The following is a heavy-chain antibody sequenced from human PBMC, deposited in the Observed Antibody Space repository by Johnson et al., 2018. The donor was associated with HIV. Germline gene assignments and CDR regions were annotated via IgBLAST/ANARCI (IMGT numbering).Heavy chain of an antibody. CDR1: GFTFSDFY. CDR2: ISSSGGTI. V-gene: IGHV3-11*04. J-gene: IGHJ3*02. D-gene: IGHD4-23*01. CDR3: AGGRGWVTLNAFDM. Sequence: QVLLVESGGGLVKPGGSLRLSCAVSGFTFSDFYMSWIRQAPGKGLEWVSYISSSGGTIYYADSVKGRFTISRDNAKNSLYLQMNRLRADDTAVYYCAGGRGWVTLNAFDMWDQGTLVTVSS.